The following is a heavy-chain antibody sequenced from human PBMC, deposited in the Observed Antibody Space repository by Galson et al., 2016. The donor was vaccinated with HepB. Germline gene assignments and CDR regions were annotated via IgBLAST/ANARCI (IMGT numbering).Heavy chain of an antibody. D-gene: IGHD6-13*01. V-gene: IGHV6-1*01. CDR2: TYYRSKWYN. J-gene: IGHJ2*01. CDR1: GDSVSSNSVT. Sequence: CAISGDSVSSNSVTLNWIRQSPSRGLEWLGRTYYRSKWYNDYAVSVKSRMTINPDTSKNQFSLQLNSVTPEDTAVYYCARRGSKEKGYFDLWGRGTLVTVSS. CDR3: ARRGSKEKGYFDL.